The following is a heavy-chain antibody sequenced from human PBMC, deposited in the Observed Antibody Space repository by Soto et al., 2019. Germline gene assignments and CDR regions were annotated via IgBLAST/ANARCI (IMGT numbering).Heavy chain of an antibody. CDR2: IDPGSGVT. D-gene: IGHD1-1*01. CDR1: GYSFTKYH. Sequence: ASVKVSCKASGYSFTKYHMHWVRQAPGQGLEWMGWIDPGSGVTNQAQKFQGRVTMTRDTSITTTYMELNSLTSDDTAVYYCARVAGHKNARFDTWGQGALVTVSS. V-gene: IGHV1-2*02. J-gene: IGHJ4*02. CDR3: ARVAGHKNARFDT.